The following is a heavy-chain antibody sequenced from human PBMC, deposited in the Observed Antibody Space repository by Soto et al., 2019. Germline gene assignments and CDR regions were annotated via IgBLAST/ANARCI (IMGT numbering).Heavy chain of an antibody. Sequence: GSLRLSCAASGFTFSSYAMHWVRQAPGKGLEWVAVISYDGSNKYYADSVKGRFTISRDNSKNTLYLQMNSLRAEDTAVYYCARGGTAAADIELYGMDVWGQGTTVTVSS. V-gene: IGHV3-30-3*01. D-gene: IGHD6-13*01. CDR2: ISYDGSNK. J-gene: IGHJ6*02. CDR3: ARGGTAAADIELYGMDV. CDR1: GFTFSSYA.